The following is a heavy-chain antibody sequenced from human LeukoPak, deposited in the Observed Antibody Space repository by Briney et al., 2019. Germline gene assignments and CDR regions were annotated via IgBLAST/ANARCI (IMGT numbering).Heavy chain of an antibody. D-gene: IGHD6-6*01. V-gene: IGHV4-34*01. CDR3: AHKGYSSSSDYYYYGMDV. CDR2: INHSGST. CDR1: GGSFSGYY. Sequence: SETLSLTCAVYGGSFSGYYWSWIRQPPGKGLEWIGEINHSGSTNYNPSLKSRVTISVDTSKNQFSLKLSSVTAADTAVCYCAHKGYSSSSDYYYYGMDVWGQGTTVTVSS. J-gene: IGHJ6*02.